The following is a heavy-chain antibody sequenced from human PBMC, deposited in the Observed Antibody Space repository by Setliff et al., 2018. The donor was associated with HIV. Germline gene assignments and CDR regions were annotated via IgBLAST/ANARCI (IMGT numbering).Heavy chain of an antibody. CDR2: INPKSDGT. CDR3: ARDPAFGAFDI. V-gene: IGHV1-2*04. CDR1: GYSFTDYY. D-gene: IGHD3-10*01. Sequence: ASVKVSCKASGYSFTDYYIHWVRQAPGQGLEWMGRINPKSDGTNYAQKFQGWITMTRDNAKNSLYLQMSSLRTEDTAVYFCARDPAFGAFDIWGQGTMVTVSS. J-gene: IGHJ3*02.